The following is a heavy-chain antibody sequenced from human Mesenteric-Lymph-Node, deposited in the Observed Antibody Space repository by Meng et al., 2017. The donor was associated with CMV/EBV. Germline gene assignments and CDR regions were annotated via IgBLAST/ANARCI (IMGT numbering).Heavy chain of an antibody. CDR1: GYTFNSYP. D-gene: IGHD1-26*01. Sequence: ASVKVSCKASGYTFNSYPITWVRQTPGQGLEWVAWINPYTGETGSAQRFQGRVSVTTDTSTSTGYMEMGSLKSDDTAVYYCARTNRPYTWSYDDFFDSWGQGSLVTVSS. V-gene: IGHV1-18*01. J-gene: IGHJ4*02. CDR2: INPYTGET. CDR3: ARTNRPYTWSYDDFFDS.